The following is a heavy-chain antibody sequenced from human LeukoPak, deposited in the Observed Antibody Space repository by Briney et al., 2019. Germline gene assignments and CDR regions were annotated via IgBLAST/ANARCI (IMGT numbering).Heavy chain of an antibody. CDR2: INPNSGGT. D-gene: IGHD1-26*01. V-gene: IGHV1-2*02. CDR3: ARDWTSGSYASGY. J-gene: IGHJ4*02. CDR1: GYTFTGYY. Sequence: VASVKVSCKASGYTFTGYYMHWVRQAPGQGLEWMGWINPNSGGTNYAQKFQGRVTMTRDTSISTAYMELSRLRSDDTAVYYCARDWTSGSYASGYWGQGTLVTVSS.